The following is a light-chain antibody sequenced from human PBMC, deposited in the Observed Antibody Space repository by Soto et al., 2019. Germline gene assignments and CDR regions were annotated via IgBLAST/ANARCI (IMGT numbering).Light chain of an antibody. CDR1: RSISSW. V-gene: IGKV1-5*03. CDR3: QKYDSAPRT. Sequence: DIQMTQSPSTLSAPVQDRFAITFRASRSISSWLAWYHKKPGKAPKLLIYKASSLESGVPSRFSGSGSGTEFTLTISSLQPEDFATYYCQKYDSAPRTFGQGTRLEIK. CDR2: KAS. J-gene: IGKJ5*01.